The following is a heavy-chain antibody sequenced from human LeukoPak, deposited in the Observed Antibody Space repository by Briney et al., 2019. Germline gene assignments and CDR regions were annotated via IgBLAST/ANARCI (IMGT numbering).Heavy chain of an antibody. Sequence: ASVTVSFKSSAYTFSVDYIHWVRQAPGQGGEWMGWINHDSGGTNYAQKFKGSVTMSGDTSISTTYMDLSSLRSDATAVYYCAKGGPRPIMGAADYWGQGTLVTVSS. V-gene: IGHV1-2*02. D-gene: IGHD1-26*01. CDR2: INHDSGGT. J-gene: IGHJ4*02. CDR3: AKGGPRPIMGAADY. CDR1: AYTFSVDY.